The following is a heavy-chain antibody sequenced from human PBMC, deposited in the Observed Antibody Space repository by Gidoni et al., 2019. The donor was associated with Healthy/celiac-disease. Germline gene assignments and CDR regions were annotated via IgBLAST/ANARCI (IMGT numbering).Heavy chain of an antibody. CDR3: ARDRSSGSQHPVYYYGMDV. Sequence: QVQLQESGPGLVKPSETLSLTCTVSGGSISSYYWSWIRQPPGKGLEWIVYIYYSGSTNYNPSLKSRVTISVDTSKNQFSLKLSSVTAADTAVYYCARDRSSGSQHPVYYYGMDVWGQGTTVTVSS. CDR2: IYYSGST. CDR1: GGSISSYY. D-gene: IGHD6-19*01. V-gene: IGHV4-59*01. J-gene: IGHJ6*02.